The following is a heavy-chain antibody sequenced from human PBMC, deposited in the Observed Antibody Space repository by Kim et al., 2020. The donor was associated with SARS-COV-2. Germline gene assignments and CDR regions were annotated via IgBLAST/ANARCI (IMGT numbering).Heavy chain of an antibody. V-gene: IGHV4-59*08. D-gene: IGHD1-26*01. J-gene: IGHJ4*02. Sequence: SHPPLPSRVTISVDTSKSPFSLKLSSVTAADTAVYYCARQIVGATQLFDYWGQGTLVTVSS. CDR3: ARQIVGATQLFDY.